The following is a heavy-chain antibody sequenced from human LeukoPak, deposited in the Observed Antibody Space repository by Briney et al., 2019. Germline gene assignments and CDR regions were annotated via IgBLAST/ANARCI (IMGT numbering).Heavy chain of an antibody. J-gene: IGHJ6*02. CDR1: GFTFSIYS. Sequence: PGGSLRLSCAASGFTFSIYSMNWVRQAPGKGLEWVSSISSSSSYIFYADSVKGRFTISRDNAKNSLYLQMNSLRAEDTAVYYCARDRLGMVTTEGSGMDVWGQGATVTVSS. V-gene: IGHV3-21*01. CDR3: ARDRLGMVTTEGSGMDV. CDR2: ISSSSSYI. D-gene: IGHD4-17*01.